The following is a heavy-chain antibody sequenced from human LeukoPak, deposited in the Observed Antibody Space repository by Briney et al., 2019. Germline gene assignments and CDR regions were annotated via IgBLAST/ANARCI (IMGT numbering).Heavy chain of an antibody. J-gene: IGHJ3*02. Sequence: GGSLRLSCAPSGFTFRSYWMHCVPQAPGEGLVWVSRINSDGSSTSYADSVKGRFTISRDNAKNTLYLQMNSLRAEDTAVYYCARADQYDILTGYYSGGDAFDIWGQGTMVTVSS. CDR2: INSDGSST. V-gene: IGHV3-74*01. D-gene: IGHD3-9*01. CDR3: ARADQYDILTGYYSGGDAFDI. CDR1: GFTFRSYW.